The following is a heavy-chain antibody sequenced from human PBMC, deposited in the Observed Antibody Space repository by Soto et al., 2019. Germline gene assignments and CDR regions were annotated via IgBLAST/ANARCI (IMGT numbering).Heavy chain of an antibody. J-gene: IGHJ4*02. V-gene: IGHV3-33*01. CDR2: IWYDGSNK. CDR1: GFTFSSYG. D-gene: IGHD6-19*01. CDR3: ARDYAVAGTFDY. Sequence: GGSLRLSCAASGFTFSSYGMHWVRQAPGKGLEWVAVIWYDGSNKYYADSVKGRFTISRDNSKNTLYLQMNSLRAEDTAVYYCARDYAVAGTFDYWGQGTLVTASS.